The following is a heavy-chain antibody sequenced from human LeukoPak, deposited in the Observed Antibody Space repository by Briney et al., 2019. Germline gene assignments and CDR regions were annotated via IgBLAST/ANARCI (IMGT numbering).Heavy chain of an antibody. CDR3: ARDLGCSSTSCYGGIPYYYYGMDV. Sequence: GASVTVSCKASGYTFTSYAMHWVRQAPGQRVEWMGWINAGNGNTKYSQKFQGRVTITRDTSASTAYMELSSLRSEDTAVYYCARDLGCSSTSCYGGIPYYYYGMDVWGKGTTVTVSS. D-gene: IGHD2-2*01. J-gene: IGHJ6*04. CDR2: INAGNGNT. CDR1: GYTFTSYA. V-gene: IGHV1-3*01.